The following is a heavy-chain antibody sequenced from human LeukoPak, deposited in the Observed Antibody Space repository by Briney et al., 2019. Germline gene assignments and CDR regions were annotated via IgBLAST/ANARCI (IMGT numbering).Heavy chain of an antibody. CDR1: GGSISSGSYY. CDR2: INHSGST. Sequence: PSETLSLTCTVSGGSISSGSYYWSWIRQPPWKGLEWIGEINHSGSTNYNPSLKSRVTISVDTSKNQFSLKLSSVTAADTAVYYCARRGYSYYYYYYYYMDVWGKGTTVTVSS. D-gene: IGHD5-18*01. J-gene: IGHJ6*03. CDR3: ARRGYSYYYYYYYYMDV. V-gene: IGHV4-39*07.